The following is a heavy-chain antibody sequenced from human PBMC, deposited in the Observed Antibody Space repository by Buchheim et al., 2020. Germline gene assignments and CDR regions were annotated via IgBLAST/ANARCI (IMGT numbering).Heavy chain of an antibody. V-gene: IGHV1-8*01. D-gene: IGHD6-19*01. CDR1: GYTFTSYD. Sequence: QVQLVQSGAEVKKPGASVKVSCEASGYTFTSYDINWVRQATGQGLEWMGWMNPNSGNTGYAQKFQGRVTMTRNTSISTAYMELSSLRSEDTAVYYCARRFGYSSGWYYYYYYMDVWGKGTT. CDR2: MNPNSGNT. CDR3: ARRFGYSSGWYYYYYYMDV. J-gene: IGHJ6*03.